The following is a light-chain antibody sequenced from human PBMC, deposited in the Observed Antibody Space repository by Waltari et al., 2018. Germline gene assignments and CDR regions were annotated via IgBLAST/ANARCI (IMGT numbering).Light chain of an antibody. CDR1: HIGRYS. J-gene: IGLJ2*01. CDR2: YST. Sequence: SYALMQPPSVSVAPGDTARINCGGKHIGRYSVHWYQQRPGQAPVLVVYYSTDRPSGIPERFSGSNSGNTATLTINRVEAGDEADYYCQVWDSSSDHPFGGGTKLTVL. V-gene: IGLV3-21*01. CDR3: QVWDSSSDHP.